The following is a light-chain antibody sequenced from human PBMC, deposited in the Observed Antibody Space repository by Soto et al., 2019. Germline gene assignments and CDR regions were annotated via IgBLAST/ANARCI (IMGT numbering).Light chain of an antibody. CDR3: QQTYSTPHT. CDR2: LAS. V-gene: IGKV1-39*01. Sequence: DLQMTQSPSSLSASVGDRVTITCRASQNIPNYLNWYQQKPGKAPKLLIYLASTLQSGVPSRFSGSGSGTDFTLTISSLQPEDFATYFCQQTYSTPHTFGPGTKVEIK. J-gene: IGKJ2*01. CDR1: QNIPNY.